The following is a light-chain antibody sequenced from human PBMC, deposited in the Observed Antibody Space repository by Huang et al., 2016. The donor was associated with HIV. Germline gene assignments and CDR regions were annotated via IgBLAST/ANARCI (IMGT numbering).Light chain of an antibody. CDR3: QQSYKIPRT. CDR2: GAS. Sequence: DIQMTQSPSSLSASVGDRVIITCRASQNINKYLNWYQQMAGKAPKLLIYGASTLQSGVSSRVSGSGSGTHFTLTIGTLQPEDASTYYCQQSYKIPRTFGQGT. J-gene: IGKJ2*01. V-gene: IGKV1-39*01. CDR1: QNINKY.